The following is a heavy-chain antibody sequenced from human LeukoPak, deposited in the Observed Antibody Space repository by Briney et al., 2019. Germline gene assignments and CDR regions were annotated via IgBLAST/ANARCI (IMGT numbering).Heavy chain of an antibody. D-gene: IGHD3-3*01. CDR1: GYTFTSHD. CDR2: IIPIFGTA. V-gene: IGHV1-69*13. Sequence: SVKVSCKASGYTFTSHDVNWLRQATGQGLEWMGGIIPIFGTANYAQKFQGRVTITADESTSTAYMELSSLRSEDTAVYYCARARKTLGVVIVFDYWGQGTLVTVSS. J-gene: IGHJ4*02. CDR3: ARARKTLGVVIVFDY.